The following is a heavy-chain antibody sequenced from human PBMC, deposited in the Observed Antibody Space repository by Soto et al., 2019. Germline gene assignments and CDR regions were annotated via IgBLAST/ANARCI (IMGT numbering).Heavy chain of an antibody. D-gene: IGHD2-15*01. CDR2: IYHSGST. V-gene: IGHV4-30-2*01. CDR3: ARHKDCSGGSCNAVGYYYGLDV. Sequence: PSETLSLTCAVSGGSISSGGYSWIWIRQPPGKGLEWIGYIYHSGSTYYNPSLKSRVTISVDRSKNQFSLRLSSVTAADTAVYYCARHKDCSGGSCNAVGYYYGLDVWGQGTTVTVSS. CDR1: GGSISSGGYS. J-gene: IGHJ6*02.